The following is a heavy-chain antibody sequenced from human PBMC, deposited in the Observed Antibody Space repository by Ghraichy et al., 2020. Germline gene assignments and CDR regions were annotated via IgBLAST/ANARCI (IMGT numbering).Heavy chain of an antibody. Sequence: GESLNISCAASGFTFSSYGMYWVRQAPDKGLEWVAIISSDGSNKYYIDSVKGRFTISRDNSKNTLYLQMNSLRAEDTAVYYCAKGSERIVGATHFDYWGQGTLVTVSS. CDR3: AKGSERIVGATHFDY. CDR2: ISSDGSNK. D-gene: IGHD1-26*01. V-gene: IGHV3-30*18. J-gene: IGHJ4*02. CDR1: GFTFSSYG.